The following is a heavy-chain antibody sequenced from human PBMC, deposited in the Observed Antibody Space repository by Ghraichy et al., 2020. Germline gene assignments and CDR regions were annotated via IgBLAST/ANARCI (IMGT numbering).Heavy chain of an antibody. CDR3: ARGMYFDL. CDR1: GGSISSYY. V-gene: IGHV4-59*01. Sequence: ESLNISCTVSGGSISSYYWSWIRQPPGKGLEWIGYIYYSGSTNYNPSLKSRVTISVDTSKNQFSLKLSSVTAADTAVYYCARGMYFDLWGRGTLVTVSS. CDR2: IYYSGST. J-gene: IGHJ2*01.